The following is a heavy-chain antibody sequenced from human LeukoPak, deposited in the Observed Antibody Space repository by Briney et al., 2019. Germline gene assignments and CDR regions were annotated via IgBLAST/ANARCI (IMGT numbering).Heavy chain of an antibody. V-gene: IGHV3-21*01. CDR2: ISSSSSYI. J-gene: IGHJ5*02. Sequence: GGSLRLSCAASGFTFSSYSMNWVRQAPGKGLEWVSSISSSSSYIYYADSVKGRFTISRDNAKNSLYLQMNSLRAEDTAVYYCAREQQLVLGGGLNWFDPWGQGTLVTVSS. CDR3: AREQQLVLGGGLNWFDP. CDR1: GFTFSSYS. D-gene: IGHD6-13*01.